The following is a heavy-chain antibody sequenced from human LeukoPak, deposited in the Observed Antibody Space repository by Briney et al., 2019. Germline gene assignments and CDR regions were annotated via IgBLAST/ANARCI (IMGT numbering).Heavy chain of an antibody. J-gene: IGHJ4*02. CDR1: GFTFSNAY. CDR2: IYSGGST. Sequence: GGSLRLSCAASGFTFSNAYMNWVRQAPGKGLEWVSVIYSGGSTYYADSVKGRFTISRDNSKNTLYLQMNSLRAEDTAVYYSATEAPGITIFGVVNYFDYWGQGTLVTVSS. V-gene: IGHV3-53*01. D-gene: IGHD3-3*01. CDR3: ATEAPGITIFGVVNYFDY.